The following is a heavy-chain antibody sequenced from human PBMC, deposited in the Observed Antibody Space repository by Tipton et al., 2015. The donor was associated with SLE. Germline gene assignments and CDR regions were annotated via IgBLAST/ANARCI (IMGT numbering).Heavy chain of an antibody. CDR3: ARHHGSGWLYGLDV. D-gene: IGHD6-19*01. J-gene: IGHJ6*02. CDR2: IYDSGST. Sequence: TLSLTCSVSGDSISSYYWSWIRQPPGKGLEWIGYIYDSGSTNYNPSLKSRVTISLDASKNQLSLKLSSVTAADTAVYYCARHHGSGWLYGLDVWGQGTTVTVSS. V-gene: IGHV4-59*08. CDR1: GDSISSYY.